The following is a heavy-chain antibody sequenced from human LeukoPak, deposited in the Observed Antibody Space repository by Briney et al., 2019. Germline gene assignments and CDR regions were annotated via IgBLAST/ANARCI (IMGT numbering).Heavy chain of an antibody. CDR2: INPNSGGT. V-gene: IGHV1-2*02. J-gene: IGHJ4*02. CDR1: GYTFTGYY. CDR3: ARDEGSFCSSTSSCSFDY. D-gene: IGHD2-2*01. Sequence: ASVKVSCKASGYTFTGYYMHWVRQAPGQGLEWMGWINPNSGGTNYAQKFQGRVTMTRDTSISTAYMELSRLRSDDTAVYYCARDEGSFCSSTSSCSFDYWGQGTLVTVSS.